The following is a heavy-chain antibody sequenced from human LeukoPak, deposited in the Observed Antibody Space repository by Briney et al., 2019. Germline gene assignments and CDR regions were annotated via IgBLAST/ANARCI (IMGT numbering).Heavy chain of an antibody. D-gene: IGHD1-7*01. Sequence: SETLSLTCTVSGVSISSSSYYWGWIRQPPGKGLEWIGSIYYSGSTYYNPSLKSRVTISVDTSKNQFSLKLSSVTAADTAVYYCASIPERTTRPFDIWGQGTMVTVSS. CDR2: IYYSGST. V-gene: IGHV4-39*01. J-gene: IGHJ3*02. CDR1: GVSISSSSYY. CDR3: ASIPERTTRPFDI.